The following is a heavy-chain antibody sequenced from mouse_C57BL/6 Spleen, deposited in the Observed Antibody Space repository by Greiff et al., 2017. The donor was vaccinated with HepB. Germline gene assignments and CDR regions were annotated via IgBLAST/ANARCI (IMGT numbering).Heavy chain of an antibody. V-gene: IGHV1-5*01. CDR1: GYTFTSYW. J-gene: IGHJ4*01. CDR3: TGWGYYGSSYRGAMDY. D-gene: IGHD1-1*01. CDR2: IYPGNSDT. Sequence: VQLKQSGTVLARPGASVKMSCKTSGYTFTSYWMHWVKQRPGQGLEWIGAIYPGNSDTSYNQKFKGKAKLTAVTSASTAYMELSSLTNEDSAVYYCTGWGYYGSSYRGAMDYWGQGTSVTVSS.